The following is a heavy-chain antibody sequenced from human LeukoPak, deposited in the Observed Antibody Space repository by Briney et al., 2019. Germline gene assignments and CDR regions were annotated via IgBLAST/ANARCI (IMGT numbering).Heavy chain of an antibody. J-gene: IGHJ6*03. CDR2: IRYDGSNK. CDR1: GFTFSSYG. D-gene: IGHD5-18*01. Sequence: GGSLRLSCAASGFTFSSYGMHWVRQAPGKGLEWVAFIRYDGSNKYYADSVKGRFTISRDNSKNTLYLQMNSLRAEDTAVYYRAKRRGYSYGQYYYYMDVWGKGTTVTISS. CDR3: AKRRGYSYGQYYYYMDV. V-gene: IGHV3-30*02.